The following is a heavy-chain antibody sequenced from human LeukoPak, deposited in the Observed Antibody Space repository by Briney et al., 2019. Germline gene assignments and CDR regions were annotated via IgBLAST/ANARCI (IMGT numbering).Heavy chain of an antibody. Sequence: GGSLRLSCAASGFTFSSYWMSWVRQAPGKGLEWVANIKQDGSEKYYVDSVKGRFTISRDNAKNSLYLQMNSLRAEDTAVYYCAREAAGTVPAARWGIYYYYYMDVWGKGTMVTVSS. V-gene: IGHV3-7*01. D-gene: IGHD2-2*01. CDR3: AREAAGTVPAARWGIYYYYYMDV. CDR1: GFTFSSYW. J-gene: IGHJ6*03. CDR2: IKQDGSEK.